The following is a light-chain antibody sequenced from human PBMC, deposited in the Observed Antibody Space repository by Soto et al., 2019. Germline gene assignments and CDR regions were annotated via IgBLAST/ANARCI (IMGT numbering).Light chain of an antibody. V-gene: IGKV3-11*01. J-gene: IGKJ4*01. CDR3: QQRLNWPLT. CDR2: DAS. Sequence: EIVLTQSPATLSLSPGERATLSCRASQSISSHLAWYQQKPGQAPRLLIYDASNRATGIPVRFSGSGSGTGFTLTINSIEPEDLAVYYCQQRLNWPLTFGGGTKVENK. CDR1: QSISSH.